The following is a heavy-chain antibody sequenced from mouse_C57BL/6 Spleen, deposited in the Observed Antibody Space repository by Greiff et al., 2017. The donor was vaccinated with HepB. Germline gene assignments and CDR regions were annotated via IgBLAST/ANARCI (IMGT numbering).Heavy chain of an antibody. Sequence: EVHLVESGGGLVKPGGSLKLSCAASGFTFSDYGMHWVRQAPEKGLEWVAYISSGSSTIYYADTVKGRFTISRDNSKNTLFLQMTSLRSEDTAMYYCARNYGSSYRYYYAMDYWGQGTSVTVSS. CDR3: ARNYGSSYRYYYAMDY. CDR2: ISSGSSTI. V-gene: IGHV5-17*01. J-gene: IGHJ4*01. D-gene: IGHD1-1*01. CDR1: GFTFSDYG.